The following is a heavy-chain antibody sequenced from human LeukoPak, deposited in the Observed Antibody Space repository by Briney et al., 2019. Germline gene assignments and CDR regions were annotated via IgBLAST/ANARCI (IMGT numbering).Heavy chain of an antibody. Sequence: PGGSLRLSCAASGFTFSSYAMSWVRQAPGKGLEWVSAMSGTGGKTYSADSVKGHFTISRDNSKNTLYLQMNSLRAEDTAVYYCAKFLYSSSWYASFDYWGPGTLVTVSS. J-gene: IGHJ4*02. CDR2: MSGTGGKT. CDR3: AKFLYSSSWYASFDY. V-gene: IGHV3-23*01. D-gene: IGHD6-13*01. CDR1: GFTFSSYA.